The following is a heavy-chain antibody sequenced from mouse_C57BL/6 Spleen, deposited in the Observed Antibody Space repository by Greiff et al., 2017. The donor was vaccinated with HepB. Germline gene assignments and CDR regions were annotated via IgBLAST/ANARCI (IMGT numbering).Heavy chain of an antibody. V-gene: IGHV1-64*01. J-gene: IGHJ3*01. CDR3: ARSNSNYRFAY. D-gene: IGHD2-5*01. CDR2: INPNSGST. Sequence: QVQLQQPGAELVKPGASVKLSCTASGYTFTSYWMHWVQQRPGQGLEWIGMINPNSGSTNYNEKFKSKATLTVDKSSSTAYMQLSSLTSEDSAVYYCARSNSNYRFAYWGQGTLVTVSA. CDR1: GYTFTSYW.